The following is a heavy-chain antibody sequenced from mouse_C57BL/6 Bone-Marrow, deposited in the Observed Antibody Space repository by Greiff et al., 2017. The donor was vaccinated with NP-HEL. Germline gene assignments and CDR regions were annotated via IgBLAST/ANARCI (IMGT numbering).Heavy chain of an antibody. CDR2: ISNLAYSI. Sequence: EVHLVESGGGLVQPGGSLKLSCAASGFTFSDYGMAWVRQAPRKGPEWVAVISNLAYSIYYADTVTGRFTISRENAKNTLYLEMSSLRSEDTAMYYCARLLPRGYAMDYWGQGTSVTVSS. V-gene: IGHV5-15*01. CDR1: GFTFSDYG. D-gene: IGHD2-12*01. CDR3: ARLLPRGYAMDY. J-gene: IGHJ4*01.